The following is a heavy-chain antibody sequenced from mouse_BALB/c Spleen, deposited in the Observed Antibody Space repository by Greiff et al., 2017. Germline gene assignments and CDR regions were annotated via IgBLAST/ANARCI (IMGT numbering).Heavy chain of an antibody. Sequence: VQLQQPGAELVKPGASVKLSCKASGYTFTSYYMYWVKQRPGQGLEWIGGINPSNGGTNFNEKFKSKATLTVDKSSSTAYMQLSSLTSEDSAVYYCTRDYRYDGYDAMDYWGQGTSVTVSS. CDR2: INPSNGGT. J-gene: IGHJ4*01. CDR1: GYTFTSYY. V-gene: IGHV1S81*02. D-gene: IGHD2-14*01. CDR3: TRDYRYDGYDAMDY.